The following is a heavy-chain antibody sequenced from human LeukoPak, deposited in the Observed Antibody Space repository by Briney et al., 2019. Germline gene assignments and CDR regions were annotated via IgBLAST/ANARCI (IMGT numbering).Heavy chain of an antibody. CDR1: GFTFSSYW. D-gene: IGHD6-13*01. CDR2: INTDGSST. J-gene: IGHJ4*02. V-gene: IGHV3-74*01. Sequence: GGSLRLSCAASGFTFSSYWMHWVRQAPGKGLVWVSRINTDGSSTSYADSVKGRFTISRDNAKDTLYLQMNSLRAEDTAVYYCARVSSSSWWALDYWGQGTLVTVSS. CDR3: ARVSSSSWWALDY.